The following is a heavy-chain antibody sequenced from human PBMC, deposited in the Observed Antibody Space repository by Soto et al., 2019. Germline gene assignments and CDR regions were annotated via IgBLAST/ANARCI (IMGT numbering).Heavy chain of an antibody. V-gene: IGHV3-33*01. D-gene: IGHD2-15*01. CDR1: GFTFSNYG. J-gene: IGHJ4*02. CDR2: IWDDGSYK. Sequence: QVQLVESGGGVVHPGRSLRLSCAASGFTFSNYGMHWVRQAPGKGLDWVAIIWDDGSYKYYEDSVKGRFTISRDNSKNTLYLQMNSLRAEDSAVYYCARDPCSGGSCYSADYWGQGTQVTVSS. CDR3: ARDPCSGGSCYSADY.